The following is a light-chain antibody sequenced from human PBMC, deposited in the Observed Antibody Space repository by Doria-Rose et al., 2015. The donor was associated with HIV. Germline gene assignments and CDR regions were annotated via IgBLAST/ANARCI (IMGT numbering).Light chain of an antibody. J-gene: IGKJ1*01. CDR1: QSFSSTY. V-gene: IGKV3-20*01. CDR2: DGS. CDR3: HQYASSRT. Sequence: EIVLTQSPGTLSLSPGERATLSCRASQSFSSTYLAWYQQNPGQAPSLLIYDGSTRATGIPDRFSASGSGTDFTLTINRLEPEDFAVYDCHQYASSRTFGQGTKVEIK.